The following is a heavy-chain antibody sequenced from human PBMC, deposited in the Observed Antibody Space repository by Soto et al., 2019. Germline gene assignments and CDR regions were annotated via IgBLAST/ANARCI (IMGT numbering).Heavy chain of an antibody. CDR1: GITFEDYD. D-gene: IGHD3-16*01. CDR3: AKGGGQGGLLARYGMDV. CDR2: VSWNCDII. Sequence: EVQLVESGGGFVQPGRSLRLSCAVYGITFEDYDMHWVRQGPGKGMEWVSGVSWNCDIIGYADSVRGRLTISRDNAKITRYLKINLMRSKDQTLTNLAKGGGQGGLLARYGMDVWCHVTTVTVSS. V-gene: IGHV3-9*01. J-gene: IGHJ6*02.